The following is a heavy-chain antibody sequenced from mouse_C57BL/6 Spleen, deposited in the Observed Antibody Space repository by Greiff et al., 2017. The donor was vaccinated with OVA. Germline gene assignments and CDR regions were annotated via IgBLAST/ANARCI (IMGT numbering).Heavy chain of an antibody. CDR2: IYPSDSET. V-gene: IGHV1-61*01. D-gene: IGHD2-4*01. J-gene: IGHJ4*01. CDR3: ARGGLRHGGAMDY. Sequence: QVQLKQPGAELVRPGSSVKLSCKASGYTFTSYWMDWVKQRPGQGLEWIGNIYPSDSETHYNQKFKDKATLTVDKSSSTAYMQLSSLTSEDSAVYYCARGGLRHGGAMDYWGQGTSVTVSS. CDR1: GYTFTSYW.